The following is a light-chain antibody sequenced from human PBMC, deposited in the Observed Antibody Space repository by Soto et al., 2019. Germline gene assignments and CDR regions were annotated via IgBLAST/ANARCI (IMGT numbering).Light chain of an antibody. Sequence: QSALTQPPSASGSPGQSVTISCTGTKSDIGVYDFVSWYQQHPGKAPRLIIYEVVQRPSGVPDRFSVSKSGTSASLAISGLRSEDEADYYCAAWDDNLSGWVFGGGTKLTVL. CDR2: EVV. CDR3: AAWDDNLSGWV. V-gene: IGLV2-8*01. J-gene: IGLJ3*02. CDR1: KSDIGVYDF.